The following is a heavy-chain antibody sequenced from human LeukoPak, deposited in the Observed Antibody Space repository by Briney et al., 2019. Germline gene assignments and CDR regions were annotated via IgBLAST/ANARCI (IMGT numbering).Heavy chain of an antibody. CDR3: ALYLRVRGDY. V-gene: IGHV3-23*01. CDR2: ISGGGVST. J-gene: IGHJ4*02. Sequence: GGSLRLSCAASGFTFSNHAMMWVRQAPGRGLEWVSAISGGGVSTYYTDSVKGRFSISRDNSKNTLYLQMNSLRAEDTAVYYCALYLRVRGDYWGQGTLVSVSS. CDR1: GFTFSNHA. D-gene: IGHD3-10*01.